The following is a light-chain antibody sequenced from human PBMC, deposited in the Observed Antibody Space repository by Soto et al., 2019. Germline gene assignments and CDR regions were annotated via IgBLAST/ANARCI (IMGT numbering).Light chain of an antibody. V-gene: IGKV1-9*01. CDR3: QRFNVYPLT. J-gene: IGKJ4*01. Sequence: DIQLTQSPSFLSASVGDRVTITCRASQGIRDFLAWYQQKPGQPPKLLIYAASTLQTGVPTRFSGIASGTDSTLIISNLQPADFPTYTCQRFNVYPLTFGGGPKVEI. CDR1: QGIRDF. CDR2: AAS.